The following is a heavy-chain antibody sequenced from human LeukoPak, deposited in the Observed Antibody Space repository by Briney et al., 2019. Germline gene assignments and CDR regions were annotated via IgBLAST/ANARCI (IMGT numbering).Heavy chain of an antibody. J-gene: IGHJ6*02. CDR3: ARDSRAGSSSPYYYYYGMDV. CDR2: IYYSGST. V-gene: IGHV4-61*01. Sequence: SETLSLTCTVSGGSVSSGSYYWSWIRQPPGKGLEGIGYIYYSGSTNYNPSLKSRVTISVDTSKNQFSLKLSSVTAADTAVYYCARDSRAGSSSPYYYYYGMDVWGQGTTVTVSS. D-gene: IGHD6-6*01. CDR1: GGSVSSGSYY.